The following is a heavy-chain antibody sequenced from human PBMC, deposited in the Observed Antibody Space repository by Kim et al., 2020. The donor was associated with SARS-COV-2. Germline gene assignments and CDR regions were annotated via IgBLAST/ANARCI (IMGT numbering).Heavy chain of an antibody. CDR3: ARGYYGDWPYNWFDP. J-gene: IGHJ5*02. D-gene: IGHD4-17*01. Sequence: PSLKSRVPISVDTSKNQFSLKLSSVTAADTAVYYCARGYYGDWPYNWFDPWGQGTLVTVSS. V-gene: IGHV4-39*01.